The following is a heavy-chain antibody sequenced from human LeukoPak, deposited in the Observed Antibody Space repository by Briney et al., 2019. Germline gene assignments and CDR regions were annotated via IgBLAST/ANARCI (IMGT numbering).Heavy chain of an antibody. D-gene: IGHD3-10*01. CDR3: AKSYNNPTVAIRVRGVIPYFDS. V-gene: IGHV3-23*01. J-gene: IGHJ4*02. CDR1: GLTFSNYD. CDR2: VSGSGDDT. Sequence: PGGSLTLSCAASGLTFSNYDMNWVRQAPGKGLEWVSSVSGSGDDTYYADSVKGRLIISRDNSKTTMYLQMNSLRADDTAVYYCAKSYNNPTVAIRVRGVIPYFDSWGQGSLVTVSS.